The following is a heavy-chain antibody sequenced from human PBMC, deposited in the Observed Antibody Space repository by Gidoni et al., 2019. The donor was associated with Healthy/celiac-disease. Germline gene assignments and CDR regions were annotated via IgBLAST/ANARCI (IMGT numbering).Heavy chain of an antibody. Sequence: QVQLAESGGGGVQPGRCLRLYCAASGFTFSSYGMHWVRQAPGKGLEWVAVISYDGSNKYYADSVKGRFTISRDNSKNTLYLQMNSLRAEDTAVYYCAKNGAAAGTDFDYWGQGTLVTVSS. CDR3: AKNGAAAGTDFDY. J-gene: IGHJ4*02. CDR1: GFTFSSYG. CDR2: ISYDGSNK. D-gene: IGHD6-13*01. V-gene: IGHV3-30*18.